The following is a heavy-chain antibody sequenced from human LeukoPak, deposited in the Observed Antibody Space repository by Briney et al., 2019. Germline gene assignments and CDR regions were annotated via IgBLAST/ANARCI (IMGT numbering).Heavy chain of an antibody. CDR2: IYYSGST. CDR1: GGSISSSSYY. V-gene: IGHV4-39*07. D-gene: IGHD2-2*01. Sequence: PSETLSLTCTVSGGSISSSSYYWGWIRQPPGKGLEWIGSIYYSGSTYYNPSLKSRVTISVDKSKSQFSLKLSSVTAADTAVYYCARDIPAAKYYYYYYMDVWGKGTTVTVSS. J-gene: IGHJ6*03. CDR3: ARDIPAAKYYYYYYMDV.